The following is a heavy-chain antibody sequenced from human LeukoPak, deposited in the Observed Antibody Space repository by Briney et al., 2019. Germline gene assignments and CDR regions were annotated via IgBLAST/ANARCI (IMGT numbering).Heavy chain of an antibody. V-gene: IGHV1-8*01. Sequence: ASVKVSCKASGYTFTSYDINWVRQATGQGLERMGWMNPNSGNTGYAQKFQGRVTMTRNTSISTAYMELSSLRSEDTAVYYCARVTPRVTTGEDWGQGTLVTVSS. D-gene: IGHD4-17*01. CDR2: MNPNSGNT. CDR3: ARVTPRVTTGED. CDR1: GYTFTSYD. J-gene: IGHJ4*02.